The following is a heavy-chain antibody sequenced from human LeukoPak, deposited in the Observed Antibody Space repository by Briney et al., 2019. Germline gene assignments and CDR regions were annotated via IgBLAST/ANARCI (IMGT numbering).Heavy chain of an antibody. D-gene: IGHD3-10*01. V-gene: IGHV5-51*01. CDR1: GYSFTSYW. J-gene: IGHJ4*02. CDR3: ASDYGSGSYYNAPGY. CDR2: IYPGDSDT. Sequence: GESLKISCKGSGYSFTSYWIGWVRQMPGKGLEWMGIIYPGDSDTRYSPSFQGQVTISADKSISTAYLQWSSLKASDTAMYCCASDYGSGSYYNAPGYWGQGTLVTVSS.